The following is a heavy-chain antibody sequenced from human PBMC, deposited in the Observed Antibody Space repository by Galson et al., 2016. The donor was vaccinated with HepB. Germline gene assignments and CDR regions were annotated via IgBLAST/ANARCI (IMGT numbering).Heavy chain of an antibody. Sequence: SLRLSCAASGFTFSRYAMTWVRQAPGKGLEWVSAIYSGGSTHYADSVKGRFTISRDNSKNTVYLEMKSLRAEDTAVYYCARALSGWDGFDYWGQGTLVIVSS. V-gene: IGHV3-23*05. CDR2: IYSGGST. D-gene: IGHD6-19*01. CDR3: ARALSGWDGFDY. CDR1: GFTFSRYA. J-gene: IGHJ4*02.